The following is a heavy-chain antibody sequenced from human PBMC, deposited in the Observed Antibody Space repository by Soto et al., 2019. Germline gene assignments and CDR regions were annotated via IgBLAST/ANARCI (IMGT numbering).Heavy chain of an antibody. CDR1: GYTFTSYG. V-gene: IGHV1-18*04. CDR2: ISAYNGNT. CDR3: ARDRGDYDFWSGYYFYFDY. J-gene: IGHJ4*02. Sequence: ASVKVSCKASGYTFTSYGISWVRQAPGQGLEWMGWISAYNGNTNYAQKLQGRVTMTTDTSTSTAYMELRSLRSDDTAVYYCARDRGDYDFWSGYYFYFDYWGQGTLVTVS. D-gene: IGHD3-3*01.